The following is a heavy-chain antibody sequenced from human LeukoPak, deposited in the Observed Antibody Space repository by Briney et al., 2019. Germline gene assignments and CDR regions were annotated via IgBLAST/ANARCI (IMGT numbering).Heavy chain of an antibody. V-gene: IGHV3-30*18. J-gene: IGHJ4*02. D-gene: IGHD2-15*01. CDR3: AKLAGYCSGGSCHKHFDY. CDR1: GFTFSSYG. CDR2: ISYDGSNK. Sequence: PGRSLRLSCAASGFTFSSYGMHWVRQAPGKGLEWVAVISYDGSNKYYADSVKGRFTISRDNSKNTLYLQMNSLRAEDTAVYYCAKLAGYCSGGSCHKHFDYWGQGTLATVSS.